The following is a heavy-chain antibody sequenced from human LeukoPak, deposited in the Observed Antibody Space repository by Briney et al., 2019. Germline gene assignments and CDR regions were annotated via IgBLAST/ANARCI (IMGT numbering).Heavy chain of an antibody. J-gene: IGHJ4*02. V-gene: IGHV1-18*01. CDR1: GYTFTSYG. CDR3: ARDLMALKRLIGDSYGYFGY. D-gene: IGHD5-18*01. Sequence: GASVKVSCKASGYTFTSYGISWVRQAPGQGLEWMGWISAYNGNTNYAQKLQGRVTMTTDTSTSTAYMELRSLRSDDTAVYYCARDLMALKRLIGDSYGYFGYWGQGTLVTVSS. CDR2: ISAYNGNT.